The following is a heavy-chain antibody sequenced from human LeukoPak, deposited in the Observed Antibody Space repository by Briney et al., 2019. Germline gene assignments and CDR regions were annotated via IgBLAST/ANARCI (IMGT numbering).Heavy chain of an antibody. Sequence: ASVKVSCKARGYTFTSYGISWVRQAPGQGLEWMGWISAYNGNTNYAQKLQGRVTMTTDTSTSTAYMELRSLRSDDTAVYYCARATDYYDSSKPDYWSQGTLVTVSS. J-gene: IGHJ4*02. D-gene: IGHD3-22*01. V-gene: IGHV1-18*01. CDR2: ISAYNGNT. CDR1: GYTFTSYG. CDR3: ARATDYYDSSKPDY.